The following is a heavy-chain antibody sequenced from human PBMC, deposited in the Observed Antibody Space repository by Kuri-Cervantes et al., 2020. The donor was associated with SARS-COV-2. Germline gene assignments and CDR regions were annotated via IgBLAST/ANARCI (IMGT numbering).Heavy chain of an antibody. D-gene: IGHD3-10*01. V-gene: IGHV1-8*02. CDR3: ARTPTMVRGVIRRPHNWFDP. CDR1: GYTFTGYY. Sequence: ASVKVSCKASGYTFTGYYMHWVRQAPGQGLEWMGRINPNSGNTGYAQKFQGRVTMTRNTSISTAYMELSSLRSEDTAVHYCARTPTMVRGVIRRPHNWFDPWGQGTLVTVSS. CDR2: INPNSGNT. J-gene: IGHJ5*02.